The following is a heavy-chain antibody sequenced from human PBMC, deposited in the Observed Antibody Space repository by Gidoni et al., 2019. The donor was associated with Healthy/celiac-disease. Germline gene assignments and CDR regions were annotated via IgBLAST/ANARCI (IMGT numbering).Heavy chain of an antibody. CDR3: ATSVVNYYDSSGYLDP. Sequence: QVQLVQSGAEVKKPGASVKVSCRVSGYTPTEFSMHWVRQAPGKGLEWMGGFDPEDGETIYAQKFQGRVTMTEDTSTDTAYMELSSLRSEDTAVYYCATSVVNYYDSSGYLDPWGQGTLVTVSS. D-gene: IGHD3-22*01. CDR1: GYTPTEFS. J-gene: IGHJ5*02. V-gene: IGHV1-24*01. CDR2: FDPEDGET.